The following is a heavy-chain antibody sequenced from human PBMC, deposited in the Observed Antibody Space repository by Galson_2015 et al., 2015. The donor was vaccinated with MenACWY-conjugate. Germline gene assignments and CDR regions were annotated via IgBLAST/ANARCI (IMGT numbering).Heavy chain of an antibody. CDR3: ARLRGYNSTLYGWFDS. CDR2: IFHTGAT. D-gene: IGHD1-14*01. CDR1: GGSISSYY. Sequence: ETLSLTCAVSGGSISSYYWGWIRQPPGMQFEYLGYIFHTGATHYSPSLKGRVTISIDTSKSHFSLKLNSMTVADTAVYYCARLRGYNSTLYGWFDSWGQGALVTVSS. V-gene: IGHV4-59*01. J-gene: IGHJ5*01.